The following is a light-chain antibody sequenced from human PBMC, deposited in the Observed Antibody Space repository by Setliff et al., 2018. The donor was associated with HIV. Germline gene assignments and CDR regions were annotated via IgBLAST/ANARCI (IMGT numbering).Light chain of an antibody. CDR2: EVN. CDR3: SSYAGTNHPYV. Sequence: QSVLTQPPSASGSPGQSVTISCTGTSSDVGGYNYVSWYQHHPGRPPKLLIYEVNQRPSGVPDRFSGSKSGNTASLTVSGLQAEDEADYYCSSYAGTNHPYVFGTGTKVTV. V-gene: IGLV2-8*01. CDR1: SSDVGGYNY. J-gene: IGLJ1*01.